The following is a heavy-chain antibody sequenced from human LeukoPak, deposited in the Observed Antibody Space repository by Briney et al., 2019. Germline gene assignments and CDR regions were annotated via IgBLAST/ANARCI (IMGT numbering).Heavy chain of an antibody. J-gene: IGHJ4*02. CDR2: IHRSGST. CDR1: GYSISSDYY. D-gene: IGHD1-26*01. CDR3: ARDVGATVHGY. V-gene: IGHV4-38-2*02. Sequence: SETLSPTCTVSGYSISSDYYWGWIRQPPGKGLEWIGSIHRSGSTYYNPSLESRVTISVDTSKNQFSLMLSSVTAADTAVYYCARDVGATVHGYWGQGTLVTVSS.